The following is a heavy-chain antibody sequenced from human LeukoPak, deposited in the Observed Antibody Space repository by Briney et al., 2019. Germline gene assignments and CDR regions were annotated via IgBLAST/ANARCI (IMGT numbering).Heavy chain of an antibody. D-gene: IGHD1-1*01. Sequence: SVKVSCKASGLTFASSAMQWVRQARGQRLESIGWIVVGSGNTNYAQKFQERVTITRDMSTSTAFMELSSLRSEDTAVYYCAAGRTVYYFDYWGQGTLVTVSS. V-gene: IGHV1-58*02. CDR3: AAGRTVYYFDY. CDR1: GLTFASSA. J-gene: IGHJ4*02. CDR2: IVVGSGNT.